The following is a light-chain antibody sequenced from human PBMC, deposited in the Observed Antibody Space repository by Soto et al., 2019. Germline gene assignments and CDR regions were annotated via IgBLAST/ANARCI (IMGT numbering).Light chain of an antibody. CDR3: QHYNTWPLS. CDR1: QSVSNTY. V-gene: IGKV3-20*01. Sequence: EIVLTQSPGTLSLSPGERATLSCRASQSVSNTYLAWYQQKPGQAPRLLIYDASSRATGIPDRFSGSGSGTDFTLTITSLQSEDCALYYCQHYNTWPLSFGGGTKVEI. CDR2: DAS. J-gene: IGKJ4*01.